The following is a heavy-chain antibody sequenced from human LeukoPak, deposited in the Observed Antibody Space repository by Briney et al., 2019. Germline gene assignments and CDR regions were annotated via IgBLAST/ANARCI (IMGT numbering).Heavy chain of an antibody. Sequence: SQTLSLTCAVSGGSISSSDYSWSWIRQPPGKGLEWIGYIYYSGTTYYNPSLKSRVTISVDTSKNQFSLKLSSVTAADTAVYYCARGRNYYDSSGYDDYWGQGTLVTVSS. J-gene: IGHJ4*02. CDR1: GGSISSSDYS. CDR3: ARGRNYYDSSGYDDY. V-gene: IGHV4-30-4*07. CDR2: IYYSGTT. D-gene: IGHD3-22*01.